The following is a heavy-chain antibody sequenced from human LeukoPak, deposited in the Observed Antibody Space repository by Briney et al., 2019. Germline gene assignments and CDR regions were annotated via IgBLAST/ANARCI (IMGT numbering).Heavy chain of an antibody. CDR1: GGSISTFY. CDR2: IYYSGST. D-gene: IGHD3-10*01. Sequence: SETLSLTCTVSGGSISTFYWSWIRQPPGKGLEWIGYIYYSGSTNYNPSLKSRVTISLDTSKNQFSLKLSSVTAADTAVYYCARGYGLGRYYKFFDFWGQGTLVTVSS. V-gene: IGHV4-59*01. CDR3: ARGYGLGRYYKFFDF. J-gene: IGHJ4*02.